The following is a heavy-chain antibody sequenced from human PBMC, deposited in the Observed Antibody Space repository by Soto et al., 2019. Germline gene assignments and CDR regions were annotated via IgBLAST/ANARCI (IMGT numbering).Heavy chain of an antibody. CDR2: ISSDGNNQ. V-gene: IGHV3-30*18. D-gene: IGHD3-10*01. J-gene: IGHJ3*02. Sequence: QVQLVESGGGVVQPGRSLRLSCAASGFTSSSFVIHWVRQAPGKGLEWLAVISSDGNNQYYADSVKGRFTISRDNSKNTLYLQVNSLRAEDTAVYFCAKARGVFAAFDIWGQGTMVTVSS. CDR3: AKARGVFAAFDI. CDR1: GFTSSSFV.